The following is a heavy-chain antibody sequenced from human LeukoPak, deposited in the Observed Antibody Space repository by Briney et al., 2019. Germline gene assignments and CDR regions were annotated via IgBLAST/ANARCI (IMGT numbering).Heavy chain of an antibody. D-gene: IGHD3-22*01. J-gene: IGHJ3*02. Sequence: GASVKVSCMASGYTFTVYYMHWVRQAPGQGLEWMGWINPNSGGTNYAQRFQGRVTMTRDTSISTAYMELSRLRSDDTAVYYCARDVTYYYDTSGYRDAFDIWGQGTMVTVFS. CDR1: GYTFTVYY. V-gene: IGHV1-2*02. CDR3: ARDVTYYYDTSGYRDAFDI. CDR2: INPNSGGT.